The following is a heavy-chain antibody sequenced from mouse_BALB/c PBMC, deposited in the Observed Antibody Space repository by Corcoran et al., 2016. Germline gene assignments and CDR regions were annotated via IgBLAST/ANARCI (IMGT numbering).Heavy chain of an antibody. V-gene: IGHV9-3-1*01. J-gene: IGHJ4*01. CDR2: INTYTGEP. D-gene: IGHD1-2*01. Sequence: QIQLVQSGPELKKPGETVKISCKASGYTFTNYGMNWVKQAPGKGLKWMGWINTYTGEPTYADDFKGRFAFSLETSASTAYLQINNLKNEDTATYFCARTTTAYYYAMDYWGQGTSVTVSS. CDR1: GYTFTNYG. CDR3: ARTTTAYYYAMDY.